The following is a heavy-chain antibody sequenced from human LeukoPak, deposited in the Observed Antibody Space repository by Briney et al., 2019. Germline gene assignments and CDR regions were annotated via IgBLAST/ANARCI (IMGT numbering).Heavy chain of an antibody. D-gene: IGHD6-19*01. CDR3: ARDDTGYSSGWSKDFDY. Sequence: SQTLSLTCTVSGNSISSGDYYWGWIRQPAGKGLEWIARIYTSGSTTYNPSLKSRVTISGDTSENQFSLRLSSVTAADTAVYYCARDDTGYSSGWSKDFDYWGQGTLVTVSS. CDR2: IYTSGST. V-gene: IGHV4-61*02. CDR1: GNSISSGDYY. J-gene: IGHJ4*02.